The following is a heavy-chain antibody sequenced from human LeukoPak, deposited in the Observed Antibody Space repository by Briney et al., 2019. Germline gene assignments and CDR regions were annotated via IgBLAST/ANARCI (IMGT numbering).Heavy chain of an antibody. CDR3: AREGARGYYDYVWGSYRFDY. Sequence: ASVKVSCKASGGTFSSYAISWVRQAPGQGLEWMGGIIPIFGTANYAQKFQGRVTITADESTSTAYMELSSLRSEDTAVYYCAREGARGYYDYVWGSYRFDYWGQGTLATVSS. CDR1: GGTFSSYA. D-gene: IGHD3-16*02. J-gene: IGHJ4*02. CDR2: IIPIFGTA. V-gene: IGHV1-69*13.